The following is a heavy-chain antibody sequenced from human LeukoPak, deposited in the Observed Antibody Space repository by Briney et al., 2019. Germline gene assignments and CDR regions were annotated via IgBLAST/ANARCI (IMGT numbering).Heavy chain of an antibody. CDR1: GGSFSGYY. CDR3: ARGPKYYDILTGYAYNWFDP. Sequence: SETLSLTCAVYGGSFSGYYWSWIRQPPGKGLEWIGEINHSGSTNYNPSLKSRVTISVDTSKNQFSLKLGSVTAADTAVYYCARGPKYYDILTGYAYNWFDPWGQGTLVTVSS. J-gene: IGHJ5*02. D-gene: IGHD3-9*01. CDR2: INHSGST. V-gene: IGHV4-34*01.